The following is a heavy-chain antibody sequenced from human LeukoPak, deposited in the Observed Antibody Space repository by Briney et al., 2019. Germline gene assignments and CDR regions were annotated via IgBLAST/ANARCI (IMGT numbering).Heavy chain of an antibody. V-gene: IGHV3-23*01. CDR3: AALGYCSGGSCYYIDY. D-gene: IGHD2-15*01. CDR1: GFTFSSYA. J-gene: IGHJ4*02. CDR2: ISGSGGST. Sequence: GGSLRLSCAASGFTFSSYAMSWVRQAPGKGLEWVSAISGSGGSTYYADSVKGRFTISRDNSKNTLYLQMNSLRAEDTAVYYCAALGYCSGGSCYYIDYWGQGTLVTVSS.